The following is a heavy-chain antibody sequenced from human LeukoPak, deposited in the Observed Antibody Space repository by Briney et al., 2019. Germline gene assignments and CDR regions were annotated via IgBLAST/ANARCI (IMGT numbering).Heavy chain of an antibody. J-gene: IGHJ4*02. CDR2: IKRKTDGGTT. CDR3: STLFNVDMPSHNTG. Sequence: GGSLRLSCAASGFTFSDAYMNWVRQAPGKGLEWVGRIKRKTDGGTTDYAAPVKGRFTTSRDDSKNTMFLQMNSLKTEDTAVYYCSTLFNVDMPSHNTGWGQGTLVTVSS. V-gene: IGHV3-15*01. CDR1: GFTFSDAY. D-gene: IGHD2-2*01.